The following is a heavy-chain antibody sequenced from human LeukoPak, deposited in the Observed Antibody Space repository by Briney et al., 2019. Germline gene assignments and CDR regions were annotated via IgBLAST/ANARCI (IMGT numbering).Heavy chain of an antibody. V-gene: IGHV1-2*02. J-gene: IGHJ4*02. CDR3: ARDMRIAARMGGY. CDR2: INPNSGGT. CDR1: GYTLTVYY. D-gene: IGHD6-6*01. Sequence: ASVKVSCKASGYTLTVYYMHWVRQAPGQGLEWMGWINPNSGGTNYAQKFQGRVTMTRDTSISTAYMELSRLRSDDTAVYYCARDMRIAARMGGYWGQGTLVIVSS.